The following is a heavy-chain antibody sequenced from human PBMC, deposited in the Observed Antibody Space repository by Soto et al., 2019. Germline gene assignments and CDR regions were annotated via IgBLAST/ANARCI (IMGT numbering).Heavy chain of an antibody. J-gene: IGHJ6*02. CDR1: GFAFRTYA. CDR2: ISGSGGST. CDR3: AKDDGSGSYYRLYYYYGMDV. D-gene: IGHD3-10*01. V-gene: IGHV3-23*01. Sequence: GGSLRLSCAASGFAFRTYAMAWVRQAPGKGLEWVSAISGSGGSTYYADSVKGRFTISRDNSKNTLYLQMNSLRAEDTAVYYCAKDDGSGSYYRLYYYYGMDVWGQGTTVTVSS.